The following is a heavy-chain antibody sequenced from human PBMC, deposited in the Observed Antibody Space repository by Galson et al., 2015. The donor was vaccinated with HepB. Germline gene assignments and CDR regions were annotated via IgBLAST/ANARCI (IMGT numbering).Heavy chain of an antibody. CDR1: GGSIRSSSYY. J-gene: IGHJ4*02. D-gene: IGHD3-10*01. Sequence: ATLSLSCTVSGGSIRSSSYYWGWIRQPPGKGLEWIGTFYYKESPYDNRALKSRVTTFEDCYNNPFSLTLPFVTAADTAVYYCARHILDTSAFFDYWGRGTLVAVSS. CDR2: FYYKESP. V-gene: IGHV4-39*01. CDR3: ARHILDTSAFFDY.